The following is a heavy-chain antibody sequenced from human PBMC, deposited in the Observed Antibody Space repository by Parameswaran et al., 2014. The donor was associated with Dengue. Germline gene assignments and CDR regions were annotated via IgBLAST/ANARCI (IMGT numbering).Heavy chain of an antibody. V-gene: IGHV5-51*01. Sequence: VRQMPGKGLEWMGIIYPGDSDTRYSPSFQGQVTISADKSISTAYLQWSSLKASDTAMYYCARHEMATDYYYGMDVWGQGTTVTVSS. CDR2: IYPGDSDT. CDR3: ARHEMATDYYYGMDV. J-gene: IGHJ6*02. D-gene: IGHD5-24*01.